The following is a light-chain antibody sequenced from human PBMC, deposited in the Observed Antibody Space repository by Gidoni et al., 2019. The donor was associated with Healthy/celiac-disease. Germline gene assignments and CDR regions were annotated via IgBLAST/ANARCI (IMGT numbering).Light chain of an antibody. CDR1: QSVLYSSNNKNY. CDR3: QQYYSTPLT. V-gene: IGKV4-1*01. J-gene: IGKJ2*01. Sequence: DLVMSQSTDSPAVSLGARAAINCKSSQSVLYSSNNKNYLAWYQQKPGQPPKLLIYWASTRESGVPDRFSGSGSGTHFTLTLSSLHAEDVAVYYSQQYYSTPLTFGQXTKLEIK. CDR2: WAS.